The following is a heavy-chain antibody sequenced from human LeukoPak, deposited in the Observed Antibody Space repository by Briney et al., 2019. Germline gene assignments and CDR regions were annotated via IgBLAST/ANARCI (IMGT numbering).Heavy chain of an antibody. CDR1: GLTFSVYS. CDR2: IKVNGYST. CDR3: ARSLDGYSAYVVNGLYEF. Sequence: GGCLRLSCAGSGLTFSVYSMESVRHDPGRGLEYVLSIKVNGYSTYYSNFVKRRFTIFKDNSKNTLDLQMGSLRPEDMAMYYCARSLDGYSAYVVNGLYEFWGQGTLVTVSS. J-gene: IGHJ4*02. V-gene: IGHV3-64*01. D-gene: IGHD5-12*01.